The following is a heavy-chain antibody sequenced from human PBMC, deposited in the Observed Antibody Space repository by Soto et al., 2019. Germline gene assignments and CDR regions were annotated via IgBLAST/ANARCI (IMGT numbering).Heavy chain of an antibody. CDR2: ISYDGSNK. V-gene: IGHV3-30*18. J-gene: IGHJ4*02. D-gene: IGHD4-17*01. CDR1: GFTFSSYG. Sequence: GGSLRLSCAASGFTFSSYGMHWVRQAPGKGLEWVAVISYDGSNKYYADSVKGRFTISRDNSKNTLYLQMNSLRAEDTAVYYCAKEDYAEDPNPHYWGQGTLVTVSS. CDR3: AKEDYAEDPNPHY.